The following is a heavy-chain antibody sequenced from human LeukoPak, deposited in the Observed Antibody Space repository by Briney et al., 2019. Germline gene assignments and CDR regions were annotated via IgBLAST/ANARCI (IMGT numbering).Heavy chain of an antibody. J-gene: IGHJ4*02. CDR2: IKQDGGEK. CDR1: GFTFTDYW. CDR3: AGGWNYAFRFDY. D-gene: IGHD3-3*01. Sequence: PGGSLRLSCAASGFTFTDYWMTWVRQAPGKGLEWVAHIKQDGGEKYYVDSVKGRFTISRDNAENLVYLLMDSLRAEDTAVYYCAGGWNYAFRFDYWGQGTLVTVST. V-gene: IGHV3-7*04.